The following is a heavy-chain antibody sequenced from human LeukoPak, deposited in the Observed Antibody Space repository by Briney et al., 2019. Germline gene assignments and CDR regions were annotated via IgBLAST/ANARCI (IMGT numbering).Heavy chain of an antibody. V-gene: IGHV3-23*01. CDR3: ADSYYYDSSGYFHFDY. J-gene: IGHJ4*02. CDR1: GFRFSSYA. D-gene: IGHD3-22*01. Sequence: GGSMRLSCAASGFRFSSYAMSWVRQAPGKGLEWVSAICGSGGSTYYADSVKGRFTISRDNSKNTLYLQMNSLRAEDTAVYYCADSYYYDSSGYFHFDYWGQGTLVTVSS. CDR2: ICGSGGST.